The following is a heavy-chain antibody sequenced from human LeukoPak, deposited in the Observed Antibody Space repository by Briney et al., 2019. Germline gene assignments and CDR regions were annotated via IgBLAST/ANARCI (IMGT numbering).Heavy chain of an antibody. CDR3: ARATWPLCYFDF. V-gene: IGHV4-61*02. Sequence: SETLSLTCTVSGGSISSGSYYWSWIRQPAGKGLEWIGRIYTRGSIDYNPSLKSRVTISVDTSKNQFSLKLSSVTAADTAMYYCARATWPLCYFDFWGQGILVTVSS. CDR2: IYTRGSI. J-gene: IGHJ4*02. CDR1: GGSISSGSYY. D-gene: IGHD3-10*01.